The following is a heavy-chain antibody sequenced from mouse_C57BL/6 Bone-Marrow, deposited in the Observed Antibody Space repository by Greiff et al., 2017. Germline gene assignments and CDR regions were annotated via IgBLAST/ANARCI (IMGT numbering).Heavy chain of an antibody. CDR3: ARNYYAMDY. Sequence: EVKLMEPGGALVKPGGSLKLSCAASGSPFSRYGMPWVRQTPDKRLGWVATISSGGSYTYYPDSVKGRFTISRDNAKNTLYLQMSSLKSEDTAMYYCARNYYAMDYWGQGTSVTVSS. V-gene: IGHV5-6*01. CDR2: ISSGGSYT. CDR1: GSPFSRYG. J-gene: IGHJ4*01.